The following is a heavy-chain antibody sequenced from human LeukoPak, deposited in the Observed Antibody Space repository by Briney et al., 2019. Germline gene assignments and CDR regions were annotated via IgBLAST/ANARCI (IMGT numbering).Heavy chain of an antibody. CDR1: GFTFSNYW. CDR2: INRDGRST. V-gene: IGHV3-74*01. CDR3: ALPLRDGDFYFDY. J-gene: IGHJ4*02. D-gene: IGHD4-17*01. Sequence: GGPLRLSCAASGFTFSNYWMHWVRQAPGKGLVWVSRINRDGRSTNYADSVKGRFTISRDNAKNTVFLQMNSLRAEDTAVYYCALPLRDGDFYFDYWGQGALATVSS.